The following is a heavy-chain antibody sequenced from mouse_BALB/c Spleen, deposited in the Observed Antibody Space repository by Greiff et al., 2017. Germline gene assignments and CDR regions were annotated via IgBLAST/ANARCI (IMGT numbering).Heavy chain of an antibody. CDR3: TRGSSDTSSDRYAMDY. Sequence: EVKLVESGGGLVKPGRSLKLSCAASGFTFSSYTMSWVRQSPEKRLEWVATISSGGSYTYYPDSVKGRFTIYRDNAKNTLYLQMSSLKSEDTDMYRCTRGSSDTSSDRYAMDYWGQGTSVTVSS. V-gene: IGHV5-6-4*02. CDR1: GFTFSSYT. D-gene: IGHD1-1*01. J-gene: IGHJ4*01. CDR2: ISSGGSYT.